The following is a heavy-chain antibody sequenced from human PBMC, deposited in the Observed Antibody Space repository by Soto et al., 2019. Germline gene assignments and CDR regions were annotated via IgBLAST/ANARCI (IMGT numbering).Heavy chain of an antibody. D-gene: IGHD1-26*01. CDR1: GYTLTELS. CDR3: AIKAVIVGATTVNWFDP. CDR2: FDPEDGET. Sequence: ASVKVSCKVSGYTLTELSMHWVRQAPGKGLEWMGGFDPEDGETIYAQKFQGRVTMTEDTSTDTAYMELSSLRSEDTAVYYCAIKAVIVGATTVNWFDPWGQGTLVTVSS. J-gene: IGHJ5*02. V-gene: IGHV1-24*01.